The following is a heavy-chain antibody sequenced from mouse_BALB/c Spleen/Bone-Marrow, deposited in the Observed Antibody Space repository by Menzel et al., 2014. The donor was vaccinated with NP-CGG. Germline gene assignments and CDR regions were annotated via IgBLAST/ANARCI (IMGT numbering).Heavy chain of an antibody. Sequence: EVKLMESGPGLVKPSQTVSLTCTVTGISITTGNYRWSWIRQFPGNKLEWIGYIYYSGTITYNPSLTSRTTITRDTSKYQFFLEMNSLTAEDTATYYCARYGNYFDYWGQGTTLTVSS. CDR1: GISITTGNYR. CDR3: ARYGNYFDY. J-gene: IGHJ2*01. CDR2: IYYSGTI. V-gene: IGHV3-5*02. D-gene: IGHD2-1*01.